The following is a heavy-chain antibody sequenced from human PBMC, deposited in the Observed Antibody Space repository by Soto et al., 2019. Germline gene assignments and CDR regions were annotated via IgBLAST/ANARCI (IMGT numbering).Heavy chain of an antibody. D-gene: IGHD5-18*01. CDR2: ISYDGSNK. Sequence: QVQLVESGGGVVQPGRSLRLSCAASGFTFSSYAMHWVRQAPGKGLEWVAVISYDGSNKYYADSVKGRFTISRDNSKNTQYLQMNSLRAEDTAVYYCARDPLWGTAMVLWYFDLWGRGTLVTVSS. J-gene: IGHJ2*01. CDR3: ARDPLWGTAMVLWYFDL. V-gene: IGHV3-30-3*01. CDR1: GFTFSSYA.